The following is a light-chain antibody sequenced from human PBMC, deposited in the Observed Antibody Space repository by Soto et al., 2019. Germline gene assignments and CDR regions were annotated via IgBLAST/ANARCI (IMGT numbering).Light chain of an antibody. Sequence: DIQMTQSPPSLSASVGDRVTITCRASQDIRNFVAWYQQKPGKAPKLLIYAASTLQSGVPSRFSGSGSGTDFTLIINSLQPEDVATYSCQKYSSVPVFGPGTKAEIK. CDR3: QKYSSVPV. J-gene: IGKJ3*01. V-gene: IGKV1-27*01. CDR2: AAS. CDR1: QDIRNF.